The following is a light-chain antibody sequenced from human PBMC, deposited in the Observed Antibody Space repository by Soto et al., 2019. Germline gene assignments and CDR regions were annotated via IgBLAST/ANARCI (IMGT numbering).Light chain of an antibody. CDR1: QSVSGY. V-gene: IGKV3-11*01. J-gene: IGKJ4*01. CDR3: QQRSNWPST. Sequence: EIVLTQSPATLSLSPGNRATLSGRASQSVSGYLASYQQKPGQAPRLLIYDASNRATGIPARFSGSGSGTDFTLTITSLEPVDFAVYYCQQRSNWPSTFGGGTKVEI. CDR2: DAS.